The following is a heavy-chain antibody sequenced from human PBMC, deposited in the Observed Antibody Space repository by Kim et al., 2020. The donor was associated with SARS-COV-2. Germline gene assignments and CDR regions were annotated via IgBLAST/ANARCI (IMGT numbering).Heavy chain of an antibody. CDR3: ARGLRYYGSGMGGQRNYYDYGMDV. CDR2: ISSSSSYI. Sequence: GGSLRLSCAASGFTFSSYSMNWVRQAPGKGLEWVSSISSSSSYIYYADSVKGRFTISRDNAKNSLYLQMNSLRAEDTAVYYCARGLRYYGSGMGGQRNYYDYGMDVWGQGTTVTVSS. CDR1: GFTFSSYS. V-gene: IGHV3-21*01. D-gene: IGHD3-10*01. J-gene: IGHJ6*02.